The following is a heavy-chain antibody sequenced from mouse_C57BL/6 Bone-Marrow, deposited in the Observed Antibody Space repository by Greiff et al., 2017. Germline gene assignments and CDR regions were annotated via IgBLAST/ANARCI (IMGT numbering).Heavy chain of an antibody. CDR3: ARWGQLDY. Sequence: QVQLQQPGAELVMPGASVKLSCKASGYTFTSYWMHWVKQRPGQGLEWIGEIDPSDSYTNYNQKFKGKSTLTVDKSSSTAYMQLSSRTSEDSAVYYCARWGQLDYWGQGTTLTVSS. CDR2: IDPSDSYT. J-gene: IGHJ2*01. V-gene: IGHV1-69*01. CDR1: GYTFTSYW.